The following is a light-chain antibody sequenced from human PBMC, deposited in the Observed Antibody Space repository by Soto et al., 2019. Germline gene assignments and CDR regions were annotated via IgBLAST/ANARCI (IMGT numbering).Light chain of an antibody. CDR2: AAS. CDR3: QQSYSTPPT. V-gene: IGKV1-39*01. CDR1: QSISSY. Sequence: EMQMTQSPSSLSASVVDRFTITCLASQSISSYLNWYQQKPGKAPKLLIYAASSLQSGVPSRFSGSGSGTDFTLTISSLQPEDFATYYCQQSYSTPPTFGQGTKVDIK. J-gene: IGKJ1*01.